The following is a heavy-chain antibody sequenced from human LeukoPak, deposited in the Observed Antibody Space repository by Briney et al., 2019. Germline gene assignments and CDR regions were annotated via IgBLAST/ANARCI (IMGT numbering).Heavy chain of an antibody. CDR3: ARDAAAEFDY. CDR1: GGSISSYY. J-gene: IGHJ4*02. Sequence: SETLSLTCTVSGGSISSYYWSWIRQPPGKGLEWIGYIYYSGSTNYNPSLKSRVTISVDTSKSQFSLKLSSATAADTAVYYCARDAAAEFDYWGQGTLVTVSS. D-gene: IGHD6-13*01. V-gene: IGHV4-59*01. CDR2: IYYSGST.